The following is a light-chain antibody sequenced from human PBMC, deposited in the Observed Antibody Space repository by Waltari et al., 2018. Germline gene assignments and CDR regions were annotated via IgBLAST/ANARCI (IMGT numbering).Light chain of an antibody. Sequence: EIVLTQSPASLSLSPGDRATLSCRASQSVGRTLAWYQQRPGQEPRLLIYDASSRATGIPDRFSGSGSGTDFSLTISRLEPEDFAVYYCQKYGTRPATFGQGTKVEVK. CDR1: QSVGRT. CDR3: QKYGTRPAT. CDR2: DAS. V-gene: IGKV3D-20*01. J-gene: IGKJ1*01.